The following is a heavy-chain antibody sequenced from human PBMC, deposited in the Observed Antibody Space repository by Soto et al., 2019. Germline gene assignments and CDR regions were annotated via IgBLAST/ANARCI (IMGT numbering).Heavy chain of an antibody. Sequence: QITLKEAGPTLVKPTQTLTLTCTFSGFSLSTTGGGVFCIRQPPGKAPEWVALVHWNDDKRYSPSLRPRLTIRKNTARIPVDLSLTNLAPVDTGTYYCAHTRLGDTSTDDNGLDVWGQGTTVIVSS. CDR1: GFSLSTTGGG. CDR2: VHWNDDK. V-gene: IGHV2-5*01. CDR3: AHTRLGDTSTDDNGLDV. J-gene: IGHJ6*02. D-gene: IGHD3-3*01.